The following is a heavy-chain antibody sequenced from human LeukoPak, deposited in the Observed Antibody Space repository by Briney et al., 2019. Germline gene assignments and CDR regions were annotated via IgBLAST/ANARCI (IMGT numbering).Heavy chain of an antibody. J-gene: IGHJ4*02. CDR3: ARDLAIVVVITSSFDY. Sequence: GGSLRLSCAASGFTFSSYAMHWVRQAPGKGLEWVAVISYDGSNKYYADSVKGRFTISRDNSKNTLYLQMNCLRAEDTAVYYCARDLAIVVVITSSFDYWGQGTLVTVSS. CDR1: GFTFSSYA. D-gene: IGHD3-22*01. CDR2: ISYDGSNK. V-gene: IGHV3-30*04.